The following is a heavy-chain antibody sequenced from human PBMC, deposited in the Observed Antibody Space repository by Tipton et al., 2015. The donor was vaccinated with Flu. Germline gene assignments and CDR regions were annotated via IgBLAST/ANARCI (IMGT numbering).Heavy chain of an antibody. V-gene: IGHV3-7*01. CDR2: IKQDGREK. J-gene: IGHJ4*02. Sequence: SLRLSCVASGFSFSDYWMSWVRQAPGKGLEWVANIKQDGREKYYGDSVKGRFTISRDNAKNSLYLQINNLRAEDTAVYYCVRDDGGNYFSVAYSWGPGTQVIVSS. D-gene: IGHD1-26*01. CDR1: GFSFSDYW. CDR3: VRDDGGNYFSVAYS.